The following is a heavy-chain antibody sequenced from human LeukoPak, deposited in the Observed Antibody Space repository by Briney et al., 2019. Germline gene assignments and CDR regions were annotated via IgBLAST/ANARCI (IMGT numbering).Heavy chain of an antibody. CDR2: IYTSGST. CDR1: GGSISSGSYY. J-gene: IGHJ5*02. CDR3: ARDRRVVVTANTNWFDP. Sequence: SETLSLTCTVSGGSISSGSYYWSWIRQPAGKGLEWIGRIYTSGSTNYNPSLKSRVTISVDTSKNQFSLKLSSVTAADTAVYYCARDRRVVVTANTNWFDPWGQGTLVTVSS. V-gene: IGHV4-61*02. D-gene: IGHD2-21*02.